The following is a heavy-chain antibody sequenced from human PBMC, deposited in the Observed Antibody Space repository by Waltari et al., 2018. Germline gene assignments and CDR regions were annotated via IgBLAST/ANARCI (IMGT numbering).Heavy chain of an antibody. J-gene: IGHJ4*02. Sequence: QVQLQASGPGLVKPSETLSLTCTVSGGSISSHYWSWIRQPPGKGLEWIGYIYYSGSTNYNPSLKSRVTISVDTSKNQFSLKLSSVTAADTAVYYCARSAAAGPFDYWGQGTLVTVSS. CDR2: IYYSGST. CDR3: ARSAAAGPFDY. V-gene: IGHV4-59*11. CDR1: GGSISSHY. D-gene: IGHD6-13*01.